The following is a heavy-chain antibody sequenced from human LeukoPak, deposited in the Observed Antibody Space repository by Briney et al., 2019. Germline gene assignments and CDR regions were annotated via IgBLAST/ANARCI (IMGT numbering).Heavy chain of an antibody. Sequence: PSETLSLTCTVSGGSISSYYWSWIRQPPGKGLEWIGYIYYSGSTNYNPSPKSRVTISVDTSKNQFSLKLSSVTAADTAVYYCARSGYSYGYYFDYWGQGTLVTVSS. D-gene: IGHD5-18*01. CDR2: IYYSGST. J-gene: IGHJ4*02. CDR1: GGSISSYY. CDR3: ARSGYSYGYYFDY. V-gene: IGHV4-59*01.